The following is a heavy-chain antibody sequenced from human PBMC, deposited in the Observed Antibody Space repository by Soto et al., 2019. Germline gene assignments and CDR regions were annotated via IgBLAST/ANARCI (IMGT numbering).Heavy chain of an antibody. CDR2: INHSGST. D-gene: IGHD1-26*01. Sequence: SDTLSLTCAVYGGSVSGYYWSWIRQPPGKGLEWIGEINHSGSTNYNPSLKSRVTISVDTSKNQFSLKLSSLTTADTAVYYCERGPYYPYYGMDGWGQGTTVT. CDR3: ERGPYYPYYGMDG. J-gene: IGHJ6*02. V-gene: IGHV4-34*01. CDR1: GGSVSGYY.